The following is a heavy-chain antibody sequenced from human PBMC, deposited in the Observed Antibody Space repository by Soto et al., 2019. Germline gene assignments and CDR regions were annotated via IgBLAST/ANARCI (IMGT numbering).Heavy chain of an antibody. V-gene: IGHV3-30-3*01. CDR1: GFTFSSYA. CDR2: ISYDGSNK. D-gene: IGHD2-15*01. Sequence: QVQLVESGGGVVQPGRSLRLSCVASGFTFSSYAMHWVRQAPGKGLEWVAVISYDGSNKYYADSVKGRFTISRDNSKNTLYLQMNSLRAEDTAVYYCAREEGYCSGGSCYPDGFDIWGQGTMVTVSS. J-gene: IGHJ3*02. CDR3: AREEGYCSGGSCYPDGFDI.